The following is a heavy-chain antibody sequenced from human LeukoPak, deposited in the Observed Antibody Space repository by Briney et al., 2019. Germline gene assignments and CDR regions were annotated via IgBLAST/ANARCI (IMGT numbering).Heavy chain of an antibody. CDR2: ISASGERT. V-gene: IGHV3-23*01. D-gene: IGHD1-1*01. CDR3: AKDRVQLERPYWFDP. CDR1: GFTFSRYG. J-gene: IGHJ5*02. Sequence: GGSLRLSCAASGFTFSRYGMSWGRQAPGKGLQWVSVISASGERTSYADSVKGRFTTSRDNSKNTLYLEMNSLRAEDTAVYYCAKDRVQLERPYWFDPWGQGTLVTVSS.